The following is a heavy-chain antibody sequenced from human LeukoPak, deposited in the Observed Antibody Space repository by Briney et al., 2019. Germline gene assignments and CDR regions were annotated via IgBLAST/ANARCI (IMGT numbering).Heavy chain of an antibody. CDR1: GFIFSDYY. D-gene: IGHD2-2*01. CDR2: ISASGSTV. V-gene: IGHV3-11*04. CDR3: ARDGCSSTSCFDY. Sequence: KPGGSLRLSCAASGFIFSDYYMSWVRQAPGKGLEWVSYISASGSTVNYADSVKGRFTISRDNAKRSLYLQMNNLTAEDTAVYYCARDGCSSTSCFDYWGQGTLVIVYS. J-gene: IGHJ4*02.